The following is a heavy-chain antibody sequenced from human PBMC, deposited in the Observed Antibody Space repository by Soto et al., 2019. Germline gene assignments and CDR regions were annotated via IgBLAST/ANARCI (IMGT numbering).Heavy chain of an antibody. CDR3: ARGSKIGYCSSTSCYQRHYYYGMDV. J-gene: IGHJ6*02. CDR1: GGSFSGYC. V-gene: IGHV4-34*01. D-gene: IGHD2-2*01. Sequence: PSETLSLTCAVYGGSFSGYCWSWIRQPPGKGLEWIGEINHSGSTNYNLSLKSRVTISVDTSKNQFSLKLSSVTAADTAVYYCARGSKIGYCSSTSCYQRHYYYGMDVWGQGTTVTVSS. CDR2: INHSGST.